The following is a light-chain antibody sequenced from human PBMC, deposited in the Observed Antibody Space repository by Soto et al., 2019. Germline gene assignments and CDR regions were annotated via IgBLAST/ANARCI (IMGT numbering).Light chain of an antibody. CDR2: GAS. V-gene: IGKV3-20*01. CDR1: HSMSNSH. J-gene: IGKJ4*01. Sequence: EIVLTQSPATLSLSPGERATLCCRASHSMSNSHLAWYQHIPGQAPRLLIYGASNRATGIPDRFSGSGSGTDFILTINRLEPEDFAVYYCQEFASNFGGGTKVDIK. CDR3: QEFASN.